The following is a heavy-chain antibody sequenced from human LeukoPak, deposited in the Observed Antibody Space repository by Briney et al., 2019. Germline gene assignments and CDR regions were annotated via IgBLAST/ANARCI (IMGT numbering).Heavy chain of an antibody. CDR3: ATDGGNHNFDY. D-gene: IGHD1-14*01. V-gene: IGHV1-2*06. CDR2: IILNGGAT. Sequence: ASVKVSCKXSGFTFTDYYLHWVRQAPGQGLEWMGRIILNGGATSYSQKCQGRVTLTRDTSISTAYMELIRQTSDDTAVYYCATDGGNHNFDYWGQGTLVTVSS. J-gene: IGHJ4*02. CDR1: GFTFTDYY.